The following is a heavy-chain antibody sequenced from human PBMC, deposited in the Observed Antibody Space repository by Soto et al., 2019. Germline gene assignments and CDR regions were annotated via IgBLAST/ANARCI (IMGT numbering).Heavy chain of an antibody. CDR2: IYYSGST. J-gene: IGHJ5*02. CDR1: GGSISSSSYY. CDR3: ARHLYSSSSERLDWFDP. Sequence: QLQLQESGPGLVKPSETLSLTCTVSGGSISSSSYYWGWIRQPPGKGLEWIGSIYYSGSTYYNPALKGGVTISVDTSKNQFSLQLSSVTAADTAVYYCARHLYSSSSERLDWFDPWGQGTLVTVSS. D-gene: IGHD6-6*01. V-gene: IGHV4-39*01.